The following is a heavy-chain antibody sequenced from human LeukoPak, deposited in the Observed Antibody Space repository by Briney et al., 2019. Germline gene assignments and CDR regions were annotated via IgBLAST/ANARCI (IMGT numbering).Heavy chain of an antibody. Sequence: TGGSLRLSCAASGFTFSSYAMSWVRQAPGKGLEWVSSISGSGGSTYYADSVKGRFTISRDNSKNTLYLQMNSLRAEDTAVYYCAKASDSSAHYYFDFWGQGTLVTVSS. D-gene: IGHD3-22*01. J-gene: IGHJ4*02. CDR2: ISGSGGST. V-gene: IGHV3-23*01. CDR1: GFTFSSYA. CDR3: AKASDSSAHYYFDF.